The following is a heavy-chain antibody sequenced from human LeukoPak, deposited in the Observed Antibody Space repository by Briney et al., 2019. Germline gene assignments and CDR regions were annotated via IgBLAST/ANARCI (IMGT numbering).Heavy chain of an antibody. CDR2: IKQDGGEK. D-gene: IGHD6-6*01. J-gene: IGHJ4*02. Sequence: GGSLRLSCVASGFTFSNYWMTWVRQGPGKGLEWVANIKQDGGEKYYVDSVTGRFTISRDNAENSLYLQMNSLRAEDTAVYYCARVYRSTSGYCFDYWAQGTQVTVSS. CDR3: ARVYRSTSGYCFDY. V-gene: IGHV3-7*01. CDR1: GFTFSNYW.